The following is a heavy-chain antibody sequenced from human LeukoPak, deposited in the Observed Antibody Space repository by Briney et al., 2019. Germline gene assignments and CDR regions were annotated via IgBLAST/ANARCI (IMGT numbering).Heavy chain of an antibody. V-gene: IGHV3-48*03. CDR1: GFTFSSYE. CDR2: ISSSGSTI. J-gene: IGHJ6*03. CDR3: ARGGDILTGYRVTPPYYYYYMDV. Sequence: PGGSLRLSCAASGFTFSSYEMNWVRQAPGKGLEWVSYISSSGSTIYYADSVKGRFTISRDNSKNTLYLQMGSLRAEDMAVYYCARGGDILTGYRVTPPYYYYYMDVWGKGTTVTVSS. D-gene: IGHD3-9*01.